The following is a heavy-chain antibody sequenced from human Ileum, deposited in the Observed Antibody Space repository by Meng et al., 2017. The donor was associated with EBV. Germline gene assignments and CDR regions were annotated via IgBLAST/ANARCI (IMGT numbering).Heavy chain of an antibody. V-gene: IGHV4-39*01. D-gene: IGHD2-2*01. CDR1: GCSIRSSSFY. J-gene: IGHJ4*02. CDR3: ARSIVVVPAAIYY. Sequence: QLQLQGSGPGLVKPSETLSPTCTVPGCSIRSSSFYWGWIRQPPGKGLEWIGSIYYSGSTYYNPSLKSRVTISVDTSKNQFSLKLSSVTAADTAVYYCARSIVVVPAAIYYWGQGTLVTVSS. CDR2: IYYSGST.